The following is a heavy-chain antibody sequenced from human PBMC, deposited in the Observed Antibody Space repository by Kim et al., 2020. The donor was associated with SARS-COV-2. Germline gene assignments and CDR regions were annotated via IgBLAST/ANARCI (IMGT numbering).Heavy chain of an antibody. CDR1: GYTFTGYY. J-gene: IGHJ6*02. CDR3: ARAVRDGFLEWISDHPYYYYYGMDV. CDR2: INPSSGGT. D-gene: IGHD3-3*01. Sequence: ASVKVSCKASGYTFTGYYMHWVRQAPGQGLEWMGWINPSSGGTNYAQKFQGRVTMTRDTSISTAYMELSRLRSDDTAVYYCARAVRDGFLEWISDHPYYYYYGMDVWGQGTTVTVSS. V-gene: IGHV1-2*02.